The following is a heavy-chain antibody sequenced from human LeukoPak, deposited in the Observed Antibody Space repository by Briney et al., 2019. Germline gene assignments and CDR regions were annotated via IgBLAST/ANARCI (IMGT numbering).Heavy chain of an antibody. D-gene: IGHD6-19*01. CDR3: AKGLVWDTGAFDI. CDR2: ISSSSSYI. J-gene: IGHJ3*02. Sequence: PGGSLRLSCAASGFTFSSYSMNWVRQAPGKGLEWVSSISSSSSYIYYADSVKGRFTISRDNAKNTLYLQMNSLRAEDTAVYYCAKGLVWDTGAFDIWGQGTMVTVSS. CDR1: GFTFSSYS. V-gene: IGHV3-21*04.